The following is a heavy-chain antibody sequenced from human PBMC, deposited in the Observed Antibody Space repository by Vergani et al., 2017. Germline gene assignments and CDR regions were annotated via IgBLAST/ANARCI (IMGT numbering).Heavy chain of an antibody. Sequence: QVQLQESGPGLVKPSETLSLTCTVSGGSIRGYYWSWIRQPPGEGLEWIGYIYNSGSTNHNPYLKSRVTILVDTSKNQFSLKLSSETAAETAVYYCGRAAAGSYFDYWGQGTLVTVSS. CDR1: GGSIRGYY. V-gene: IGHV4-59*01. J-gene: IGHJ4*02. CDR2: IYNSGST. D-gene: IGHD6-13*01. CDR3: GRAAAGSYFDY.